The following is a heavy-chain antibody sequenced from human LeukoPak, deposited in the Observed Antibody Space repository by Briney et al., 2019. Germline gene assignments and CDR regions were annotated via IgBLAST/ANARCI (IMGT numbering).Heavy chain of an antibody. V-gene: IGHV1-18*01. CDR3: ARGPGSTAWIQLWLEGYYYYGMDV. CDR1: GYTFTSYG. J-gene: IGHJ6*02. CDR2: ISAYNGNT. D-gene: IGHD5-18*01. Sequence: GASVKVSCTASGYTFTSYGISWVRQAPGQGLEWMGWISAYNGNTNYAQKLQGRVTMTTDTSTSTAYMELRSLRSDDTAVYYCARGPGSTAWIQLWLEGYYYYGMDVWGQGTTVTVSS.